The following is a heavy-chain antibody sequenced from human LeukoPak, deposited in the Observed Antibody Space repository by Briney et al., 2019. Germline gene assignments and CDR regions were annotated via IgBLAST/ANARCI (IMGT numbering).Heavy chain of an antibody. D-gene: IGHD4-17*01. CDR3: ARSITDYGDYDSPFFDY. CDR1: GFTFSNYE. CDR2: ISSSGTLM. V-gene: IGHV3-48*03. J-gene: IGHJ4*02. Sequence: GGSLRLSCAASGFTFSNYEMNWVRQAPGKGLEWVSYISSSGTLMFYSDSVKGQFTISRDNASVSLQMNSLRAEDTALYYCARSITDYGDYDSPFFDYWGQGTLVTVSS.